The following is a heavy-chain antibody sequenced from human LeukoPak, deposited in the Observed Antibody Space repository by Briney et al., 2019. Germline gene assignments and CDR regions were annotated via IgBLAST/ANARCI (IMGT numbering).Heavy chain of an antibody. CDR1: GYTFTSYG. J-gene: IGHJ5*02. CDR3: ARAEYSSSWYENWFDP. Sequence: ASVKVSCKASGYTFTSYGISWVRQAPGQGLEWMGWISAYNGNTNYAQKLQGRVTMTTDTSTSTAYMELRSLRSDDTAVYYCARAEYSSSWYENWFDPWGQGTLVTVSP. CDR2: ISAYNGNT. V-gene: IGHV1-18*01. D-gene: IGHD6-13*01.